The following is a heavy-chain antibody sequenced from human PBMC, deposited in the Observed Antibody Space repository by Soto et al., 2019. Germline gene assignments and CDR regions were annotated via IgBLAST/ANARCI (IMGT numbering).Heavy chain of an antibody. V-gene: IGHV4-39*07. Sequence: SETLSLTCTVSGGSIISSSYYWVWIRQPPGKGLEWIGEINHSGSTNYNPSLKSRVTISVDTSKNQFSLKLSSVTAADTAVYYCARGSPYYDFWSGYFSSYYYGMDVWGQGTTVTVSS. J-gene: IGHJ6*02. D-gene: IGHD3-3*01. CDR2: INHSGST. CDR1: GGSIISSSYY. CDR3: ARGSPYYDFWSGYFSSYYYGMDV.